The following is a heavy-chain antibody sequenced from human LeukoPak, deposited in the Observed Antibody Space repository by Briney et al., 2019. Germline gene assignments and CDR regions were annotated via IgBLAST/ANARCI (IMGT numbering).Heavy chain of an antibody. V-gene: IGHV3-23*01. Sequence: GGCLRLSCAASGFTFDSYAMTWVRQAPGKGLEWVSTVTASGAGTYFADSVKGRFTISRDNSKNTLYLQMNSLRAEDTAVYYCANNGGVAVAGSFDNWGQGTLVTVSS. CDR1: GFTFDSYA. D-gene: IGHD6-19*01. CDR3: ANNGGVAVAGSFDN. J-gene: IGHJ4*02. CDR2: VTASGAGT.